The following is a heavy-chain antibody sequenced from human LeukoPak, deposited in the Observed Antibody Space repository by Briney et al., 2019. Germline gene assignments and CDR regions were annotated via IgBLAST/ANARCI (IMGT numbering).Heavy chain of an antibody. Sequence: ASVKVSCKASGGAFSSYAISWVRQAPGQGLEWMGRIIPILGIANYAQKFQGRVTITADKSTSTAYMELSSLRSEDTAVYYCARANPGYSDYWGQGTLVTVSS. CDR1: GGAFSSYA. J-gene: IGHJ4*02. D-gene: IGHD3-22*01. CDR3: ARANPGYSDY. V-gene: IGHV1-69*04. CDR2: IIPILGIA.